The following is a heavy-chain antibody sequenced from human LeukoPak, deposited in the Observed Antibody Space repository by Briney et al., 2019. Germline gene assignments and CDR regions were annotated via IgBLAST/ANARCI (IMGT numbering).Heavy chain of an antibody. CDR3: GMSGDRVPLQDDVFDV. Sequence: GEALQSSSQVAGSCFTSYCIGWVRPMPGKNLEWMGIIYPGDSGPTYSPSFQGQVTISVDKSINTAYLQWSSLQASDTAMYYCGMSGDRVPLQDDVFDVWGQGTMVTVST. CDR2: IYPGDSGP. V-gene: IGHV5-51*01. J-gene: IGHJ3*01. CDR1: GSCFTSYC. D-gene: IGHD1-26*01.